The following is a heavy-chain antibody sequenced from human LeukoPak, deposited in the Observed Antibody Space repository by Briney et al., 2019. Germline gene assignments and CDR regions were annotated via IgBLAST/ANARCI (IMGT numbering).Heavy chain of an antibody. CDR3: ARVHATGYFSLDLGY. D-gene: IGHD3-9*01. J-gene: IGHJ4*02. CDR2: INPNTGGT. V-gene: IGHV1-2*02. Sequence: GASVKVSCKASGYTFTGYFMLWVRQAPGQGLDWMGWINPNTGGTKYAQKFQGRVTMTRDTSIGTAYMELSTVTSDDTAVYFCARVHATGYFSLDLGYWGQGTLVTVSS. CDR1: GYTFTGYF.